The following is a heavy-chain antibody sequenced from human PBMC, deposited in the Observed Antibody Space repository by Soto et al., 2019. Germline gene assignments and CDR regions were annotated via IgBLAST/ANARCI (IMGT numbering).Heavy chain of an antibody. V-gene: IGHV4-31*03. CDR2: IYYRGST. Sequence: QVQLQESGPGLVKPSQTLSLTCTVSGGSISSGGYYWSWIRQHPGKGLEWIGYIYYRGSTDYNPSLKIRVTISVDTSKNQFSLRLSSVTAADTAVYYCARTRPYNWFDPWGQGTLVTVSS. CDR3: ARTRPYNWFDP. CDR1: GGSISSGGYY. J-gene: IGHJ5*02.